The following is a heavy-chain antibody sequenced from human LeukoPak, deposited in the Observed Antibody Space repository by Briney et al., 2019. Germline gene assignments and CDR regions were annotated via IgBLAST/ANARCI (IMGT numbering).Heavy chain of an antibody. CDR3: ARDGGWWRFDF. J-gene: IGHJ4*02. CDR1: GLNFNSRW. CDR2: IKEDGSET. D-gene: IGHD2-8*02. Sequence: GGSLRLSCVASGLNFNSRWMDWVRRAPGQGLEWVASIKEDGSETHYVDSVRGRFTISRDNDKNSLNLQMNNLRAEDTAMYYCARDGGWWRFDFWGQGALVTVSS. V-gene: IGHV3-7*03.